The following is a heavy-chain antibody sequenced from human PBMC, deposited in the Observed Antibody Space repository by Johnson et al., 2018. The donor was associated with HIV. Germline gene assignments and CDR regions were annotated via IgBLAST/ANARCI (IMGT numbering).Heavy chain of an antibody. Sequence: QVQLVESGGGVVQPGRSLRLSCAASGFTFSSYGMHWVRQAPGKGLEWVAVIWYDGSNKYYADPVKGRFTLSRDNSKNTLYLQLSSLRTEDTAVFYCARGGVVHDAFDMWGQGTMVTVSS. CDR3: ARGGVVHDAFDM. V-gene: IGHV3-33*01. CDR1: GFTFSSYG. D-gene: IGHD2-2*01. CDR2: IWYDGSNK. J-gene: IGHJ3*02.